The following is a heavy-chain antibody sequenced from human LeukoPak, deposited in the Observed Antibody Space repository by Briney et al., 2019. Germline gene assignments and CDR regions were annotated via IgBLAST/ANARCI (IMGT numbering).Heavy chain of an antibody. Sequence: ASVKVSCKASGYTFTTYYMHWVRQAPGQGLEWMGIINPSGGDTAYAQKFHGRVTIIRDTSTSTVYMDLSSLTSEDPAVYYCARGPHSSSWPDIPRDYWGQGTLVTVAS. D-gene: IGHD6-13*01. J-gene: IGHJ4*02. CDR3: ARGPHSSSWPDIPRDY. CDR2: INPSGGDT. V-gene: IGHV1-46*01. CDR1: GYTFTTYY.